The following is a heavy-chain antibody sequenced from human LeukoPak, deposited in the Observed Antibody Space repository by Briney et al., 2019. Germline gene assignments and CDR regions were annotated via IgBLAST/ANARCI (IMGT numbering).Heavy chain of an antibody. CDR2: INHSGST. CDR1: GGSISSSNW. CDR3: ARHFSGYDRRHNWFDP. V-gene: IGHV4-4*02. J-gene: IGHJ5*02. Sequence: SETLSLTCAVSGGSISSSNWWSWVRQPPGKGLEWIGEINHSGSTNYNPSIKSRVTISVDTSKNQFSLKLSSVTAADTAVYYCARHFSGYDRRHNWFDPRGQGTLVTVSS. D-gene: IGHD5-12*01.